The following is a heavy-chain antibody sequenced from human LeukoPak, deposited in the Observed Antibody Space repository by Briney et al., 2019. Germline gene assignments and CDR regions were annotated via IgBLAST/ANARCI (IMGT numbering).Heavy chain of an antibody. D-gene: IGHD3-22*01. J-gene: IGHJ4*02. CDR3: AQSRGYYYDSSGYYAY. CDR2: ISASTNT. CDR1: GFTFTNYA. Sequence: GGSLRLSCAASGFTFTNYAMSWVRQAPGKGLQWVSTISASTNTYYADSVKGRFTISRDNSKNTLYLQMNSLRAEDTAVYYCAQSRGYYYDSSGYYAYWGQGTLVTVSS. V-gene: IGHV3-23*01.